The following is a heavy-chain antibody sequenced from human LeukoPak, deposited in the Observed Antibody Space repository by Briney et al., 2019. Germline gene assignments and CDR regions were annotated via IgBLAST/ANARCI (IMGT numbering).Heavy chain of an antibody. CDR3: ARVKGALAAAGLDY. V-gene: IGHV3-21*01. CDR2: ISSSSSYI. J-gene: IGHJ4*02. CDR1: GFTFSSYS. Sequence: GESLRLSCAASGFTFSSYSMNWVRQAPGEGLEWVSSISSSSSYIYYADSVKGRFTISRDNAKNSLYLQMNSLRAEDTAVYYCARVKGALAAAGLDYWGQGALVTVSS. D-gene: IGHD6-13*01.